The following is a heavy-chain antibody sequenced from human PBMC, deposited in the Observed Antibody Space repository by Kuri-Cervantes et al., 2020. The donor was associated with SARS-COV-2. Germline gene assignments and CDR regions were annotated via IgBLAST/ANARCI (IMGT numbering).Heavy chain of an antibody. J-gene: IGHJ4*02. CDR3: VRVDCSAGTCYRRSFDY. D-gene: IGHD2-15*01. CDR2: IYYSGST. V-gene: IGHV4-39*01. Sequence: SETLSLTCTVSGGSISSSLYYWGWVRQPPGQGLEWIGSIYYSGSTYYNPSLNSRVTISVDTSKNQFSLELTSVTAADTAVYYCVRVDCSAGTCYRRSFDYWGRGTLVTVSS. CDR1: GGSISSSLYY.